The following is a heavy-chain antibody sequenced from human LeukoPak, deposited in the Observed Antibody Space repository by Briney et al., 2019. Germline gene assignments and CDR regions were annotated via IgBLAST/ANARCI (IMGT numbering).Heavy chain of an antibody. CDR2: IIPIFGRA. CDR3: SRFGCYSSLDY. J-gene: IGHJ4*02. D-gene: IGHD1-26*01. Sequence: SVKVSCKASGGTFISYAISWVRQAPGQGLEWMGGIIPIFGRANYAQKFQGRVTITTDESTTTAYMELSSLRSEDTALYYCSRFGCYSSLDYWGQGTLVTVSS. CDR1: GGTFISYA. V-gene: IGHV1-69*05.